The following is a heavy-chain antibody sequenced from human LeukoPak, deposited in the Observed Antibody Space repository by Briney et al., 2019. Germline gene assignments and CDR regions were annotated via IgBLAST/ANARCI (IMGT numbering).Heavy chain of an antibody. CDR2: VKSDGAGT. J-gene: IGHJ5*02. Sequence: GGSLRLSCAASGFTFSAYAMSWVRQAPGKGLAWVASVKSDGAGTHYADSVKGRFTISRDNSKNILYLQMNSLRAEDTAIYYCARCTTASSGWCNWLDPWGQGTLVTVSS. V-gene: IGHV3-23*01. CDR3: ARCTTASSGWCNWLDP. CDR1: GFTFSAYA. D-gene: IGHD3-22*01.